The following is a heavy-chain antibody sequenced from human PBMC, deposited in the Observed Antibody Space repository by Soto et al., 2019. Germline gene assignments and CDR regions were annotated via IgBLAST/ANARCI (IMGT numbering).Heavy chain of an antibody. CDR3: ARENNWESETGYYFDY. J-gene: IGHJ4*02. Sequence: ETLALSCAVSGDSISVYYWSWIRQPPGKGLEWIGYIYYSGSTTYNPSLKSRVTISLDTSKNQFSLKLTSVTAADTAVYYCARENNWESETGYYFDYWGQGALVTVSS. D-gene: IGHD3-9*01. V-gene: IGHV4-59*01. CDR2: IYYSGST. CDR1: GDSISVYY.